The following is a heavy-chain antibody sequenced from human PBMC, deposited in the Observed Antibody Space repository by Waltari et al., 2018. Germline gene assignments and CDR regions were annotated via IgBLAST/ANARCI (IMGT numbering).Heavy chain of an antibody. CDR2: IYHSGST. CDR3: ARDLYDILTGYKAFDI. Sequence: PPGKGLEWIGSIYHSGSTYYNPSLKSRVTISVDTSKNQFSLKLSSVTAADTAVYYCARDLYDILTGYKAFDIWGQGTMVTVSS. D-gene: IGHD3-9*01. V-gene: IGHV4-38-2*02. J-gene: IGHJ3*02.